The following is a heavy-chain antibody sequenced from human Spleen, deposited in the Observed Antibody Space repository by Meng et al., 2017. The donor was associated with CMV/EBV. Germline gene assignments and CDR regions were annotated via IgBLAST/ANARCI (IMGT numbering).Heavy chain of an antibody. D-gene: IGHD1-26*01. CDR1: GFSFNSYA. V-gene: IGHV3-23*01. CDR3: AKDRGSYSYWFFEL. J-gene: IGHJ2*01. Sequence: GESLKISCAASGFSFNSYAMTWVRQAPGKGLEWVSSISGSGGSTYYADSVKGRFTISRDNAKNSVYLQMNSLRAEDTALYYCAKDRGSYSYWFFELWGRGTPVTVSS. CDR2: ISGSGGST.